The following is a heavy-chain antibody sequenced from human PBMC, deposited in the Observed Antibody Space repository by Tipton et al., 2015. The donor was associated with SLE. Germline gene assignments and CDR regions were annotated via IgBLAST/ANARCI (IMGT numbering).Heavy chain of an antibody. Sequence: SLRLSCAASGFTFSSYSMNWVRQAPGKGLEWVSSISSSSSYIYYADSVKGRFTISRDNAKNSLYLQMNSLRAEDTAVYYCAGELLPAYGMDVWGQGTTVTVSS. CDR1: GFTFSSYS. CDR3: AGELLPAYGMDV. D-gene: IGHD1-26*01. CDR2: ISSSSSYI. V-gene: IGHV3-21*03. J-gene: IGHJ6*02.